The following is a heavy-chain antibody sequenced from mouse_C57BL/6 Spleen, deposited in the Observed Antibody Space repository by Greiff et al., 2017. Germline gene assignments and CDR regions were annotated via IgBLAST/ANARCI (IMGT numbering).Heavy chain of an antibody. CDR2: IDPNSGGT. J-gene: IGHJ1*03. V-gene: IGHV1-72*01. CDR3: ARYDYGDWYFDV. Sequence: QVHVKQPGAELVKPGASVKLSCKASGYTFTSYWMHWVKQRPGRGLEWIGRIDPNSGGTKYNEKFKSKATLTVDKPSSTAYMQLSSLTSEDSAVYYCARYDYGDWYFDVWGTGTTVTVSS. D-gene: IGHD2-4*01. CDR1: GYTFTSYW.